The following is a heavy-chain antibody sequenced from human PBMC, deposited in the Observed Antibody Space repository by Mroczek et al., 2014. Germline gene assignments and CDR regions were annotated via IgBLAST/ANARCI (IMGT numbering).Heavy chain of an antibody. CDR3: ARYRTYYYGSGSYYIDWFDP. V-gene: IGHV4-34*01. D-gene: IGHD3-10*01. J-gene: IGHJ5*02. CDR1: GGSFSGYY. Sequence: QVQLQQWGAGLLKPSETLSLTCAVYGGSFSGYYWSWIRQPPGKGLEWIGEINHSGSTNYNPSLKSRVTISVDTSKNQFSLKLSSVTAADTAVYYCARYRTYYYGSGSYYIDWFDPWGQGTLVTVSS. CDR2: INHSGST.